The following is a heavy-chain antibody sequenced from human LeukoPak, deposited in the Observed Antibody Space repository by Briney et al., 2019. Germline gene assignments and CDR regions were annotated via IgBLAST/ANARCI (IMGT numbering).Heavy chain of an antibody. D-gene: IGHD6-19*01. CDR3: ARPENSYSSGWYVDH. CDR1: GYSFTSYW. V-gene: IGHV5-51*01. CDR2: IYPGDSDT. Sequence: GESLKISCKGSGYSFTSYWIGWVRQMPGKGLEWMGIIYPGDSDTRYSPSFQGQVTISADKSISTAYLQWSSLKASDTAMYYCARPENSYSSGWYVDHWGQGTLVTVSS. J-gene: IGHJ4*02.